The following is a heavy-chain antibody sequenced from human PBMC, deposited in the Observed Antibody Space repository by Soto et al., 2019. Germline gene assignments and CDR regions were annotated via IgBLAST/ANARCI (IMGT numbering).Heavy chain of an antibody. Sequence: EVQLVESGGGVVQPGGSLRLSCAASGFTFSSYWMHWVRQAPGEGLVWVSGINIDGSSTSYADSVKGRFTISRDNAKNTRYLQMNGLRAEDTAIYYCARFRVPIWGQGTMVNVST. V-gene: IGHV3-74*01. CDR1: GFTFSSYW. CDR3: ARFRVPI. J-gene: IGHJ3*02. D-gene: IGHD3-3*01. CDR2: INIDGSST.